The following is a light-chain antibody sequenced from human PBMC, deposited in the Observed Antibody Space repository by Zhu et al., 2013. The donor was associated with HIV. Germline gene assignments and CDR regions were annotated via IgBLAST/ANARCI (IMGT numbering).Light chain of an antibody. Sequence: DIVLTQSPGTLSLSPGDTATLSCRASQSISSTYLAWYQQIPGQAPRLLIYGASTRATGIPARFSGAGSGTDFTLNISGLEPEDFAVYYCQQYGSLPVTFGQGTRLEI. CDR2: GAS. V-gene: IGKV3-20*01. J-gene: IGKJ5*01. CDR1: QSISSTY. CDR3: QQYGSLPVT.